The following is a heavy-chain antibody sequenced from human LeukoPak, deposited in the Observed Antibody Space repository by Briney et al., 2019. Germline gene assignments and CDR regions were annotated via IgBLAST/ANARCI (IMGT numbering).Heavy chain of an antibody. V-gene: IGHV3-48*02. CDR3: ARDGYSSSWSDFDY. CDR1: GFTFSSYN. J-gene: IGHJ4*02. CDR2: MRSSSNTI. Sequence: GGSLRLSCTASGFTFSSYNMNWVRQAPGKGLEWVSYMRSSSNTIYYADSVKGRFTISRDNAKNSLYLQMNSLRDEDTAVYYCARDGYSSSWSDFDYWGQGTLVTVSS. D-gene: IGHD6-13*01.